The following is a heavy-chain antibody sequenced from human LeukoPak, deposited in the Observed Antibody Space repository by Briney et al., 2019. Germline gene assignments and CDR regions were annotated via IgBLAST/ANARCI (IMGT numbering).Heavy chain of an antibody. V-gene: IGHV4-61*02. Sequence: SETLSLTCTVSGGSISSGSYYWSWIRQPAGKGLEWTGRIYTSGSTNYNPSLKSRVTISVDTSKNQFSLKLSSVTAADTAVYYCARGQWLALYWGQGTLVTVSS. CDR1: GGSISSGSYY. CDR2: IYTSGST. J-gene: IGHJ4*02. D-gene: IGHD6-19*01. CDR3: ARGQWLALY.